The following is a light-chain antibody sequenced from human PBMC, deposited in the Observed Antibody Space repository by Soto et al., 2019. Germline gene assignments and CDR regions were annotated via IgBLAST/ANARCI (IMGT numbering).Light chain of an antibody. CDR3: SSYGGDNKYVL. CDR1: MRDVGAYNL. CDR2: EVN. Sequence: QSALTQPASVSGSAGQSITISCSGTMRDVGAYNLVSWYQQHPGTAPKLMIYEVNKRPSGVPDRFSGSKSGNTASLTVSGLQAEDEADYYCSSYGGDNKYVLFGGGTKLTVL. J-gene: IGLJ2*01. V-gene: IGLV2-8*01.